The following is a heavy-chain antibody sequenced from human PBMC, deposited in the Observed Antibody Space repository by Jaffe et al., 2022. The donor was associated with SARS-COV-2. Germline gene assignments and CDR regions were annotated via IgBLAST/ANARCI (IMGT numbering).Heavy chain of an antibody. D-gene: IGHD7-27*01. J-gene: IGHJ4*02. CDR1: GYSFSNYW. CDR2: IYPGDYIT. Sequence: EVQLVQSGAEVRKPGESLKISCQGSGYSFSNYWIAWVRQMPGKGLEWMGTIYPGDYITRYSPSFQGHVTISADKSFTTAYLQWSSLKASDTAMYYCARKGLGFDYWGQGTLVTVSS. CDR3: ARKGLGFDY. V-gene: IGHV5-51*01.